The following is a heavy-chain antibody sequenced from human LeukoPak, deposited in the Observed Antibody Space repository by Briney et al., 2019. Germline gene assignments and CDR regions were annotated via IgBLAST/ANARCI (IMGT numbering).Heavy chain of an antibody. V-gene: IGHV1-8*03. J-gene: IGHJ4*02. CDR1: GYTFTSYD. CDR3: AGAPRPNSGLRSTYYFDY. CDR2: MNPNSGNT. Sequence: ASVKVSCKASGYTFTSYDINWVRQATGQGLEWMGWMNPNSGNTGYAQKFQGRVTITRNTSISTAYMELSSLRSEDTAVYYCAGAPRPNSGLRSTYYFDYWGQGTLVTVSS. D-gene: IGHD5-12*01.